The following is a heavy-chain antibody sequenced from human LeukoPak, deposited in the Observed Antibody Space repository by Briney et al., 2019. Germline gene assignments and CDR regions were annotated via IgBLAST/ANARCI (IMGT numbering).Heavy chain of an antibody. CDR2: IKQDGSEK. CDR1: GFTFSSYW. Sequence: GGSLRLSCAASGFTFSSYWMSWVRQAPGKGQEWVANIKQDGSEKYYVDSVKGRFTISRDNAKNSLYLQMNSLRAEDTAVYYCASFSPVGALRPFWGQGTLVTVSS. D-gene: IGHD1-26*01. V-gene: IGHV3-7*01. J-gene: IGHJ4*02. CDR3: ASFSPVGALRPF.